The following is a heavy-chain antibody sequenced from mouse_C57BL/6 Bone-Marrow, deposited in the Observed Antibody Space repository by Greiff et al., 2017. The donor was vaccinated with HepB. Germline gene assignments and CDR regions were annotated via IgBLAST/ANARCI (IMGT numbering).Heavy chain of an antibody. V-gene: IGHV2-9*01. CDR3: AKRERFGDYDARGYFDV. Sequence: QVHVKQSGPGLVAPSQSLSITCTVSGFSLTSYGVDWVRQPPGKGLEWLGVIWGGGSTNYNSALMSRLSISKDNSKSQVFLKMNSLQTDDTAMYYCAKRERFGDYDARGYFDVWGTGTTVTVSS. CDR1: GFSLTSYG. D-gene: IGHD2-4*01. CDR2: IWGGGST. J-gene: IGHJ1*03.